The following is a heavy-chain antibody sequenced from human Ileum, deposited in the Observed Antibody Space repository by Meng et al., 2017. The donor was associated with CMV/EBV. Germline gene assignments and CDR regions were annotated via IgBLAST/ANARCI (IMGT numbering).Heavy chain of an antibody. CDR2: IYASGTT. D-gene: IGHD4-17*01. V-gene: IGHV4-61*02. CDR3: VRQGYENYGDYVA. CDR1: GASISSSSYY. Sequence: QGHLKESCPGLCKPSQTLSLTCTCSGASISSSSYYWSWIRQPAGKGLEWIGRIYASGTTNYNPSLKSRVTMSLDTSKSQFSLKLTSVTAADTAVYYCVRQGYENYGDYVAWGQGTLVTVSS. J-gene: IGHJ5*02.